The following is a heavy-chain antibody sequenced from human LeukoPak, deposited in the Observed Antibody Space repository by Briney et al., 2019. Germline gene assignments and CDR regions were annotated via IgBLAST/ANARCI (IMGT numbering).Heavy chain of an antibody. D-gene: IGHD6-13*01. CDR3: ARAKGSSWVYYFDY. Sequence: ASVKVSSKASGYTFTSYDINWVRQATRQGLEWMGWMNPNSGNTGYAQKSQGRVTLTRNTSISTAYMELSSLGSGGTAVYYWARAKGSSWVYYFDYWGQGTVVTVSS. CDR1: GYTFTSYD. J-gene: IGHJ4*02. V-gene: IGHV1-8*03. CDR2: MNPNSGNT.